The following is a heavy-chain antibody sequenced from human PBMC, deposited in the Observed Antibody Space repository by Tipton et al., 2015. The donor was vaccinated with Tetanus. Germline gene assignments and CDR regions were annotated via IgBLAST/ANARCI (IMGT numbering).Heavy chain of an antibody. CDR2: IYGGDSDT. J-gene: IGHJ4*02. V-gene: IGHV5-51*01. D-gene: IGHD5/OR15-5a*01. Sequence: QLVQSGGEAKKPGESLKISCKASGYTFTTYWIAWLRQMPGKGLEWMGMIYGGDSDTRYIPSFQGQVTISADKSISTAYLQWSSLKASDTAMHFCARHECPQCNFDYWGQGALVTVSS. CDR3: ARHECPQCNFDY. CDR1: GYTFTTYW.